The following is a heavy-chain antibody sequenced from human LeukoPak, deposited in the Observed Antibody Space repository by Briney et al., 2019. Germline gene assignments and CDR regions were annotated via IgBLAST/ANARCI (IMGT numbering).Heavy chain of an antibody. CDR1: GFTFSSYG. D-gene: IGHD3-10*01. V-gene: IGHV3-30*18. CDR3: AKEWRVTAYYYGSGKFYGMDV. Sequence: GGSLRLSCAASGFTFSSYGMHWVRQAPGKGLEWVAVISYDGSNKYYADSVKGRFTISRDNSKNTLYLQMNSLRGEDTAVYYCAKEWRVTAYYYGSGKFYGMDVWGQGTTVTVSS. J-gene: IGHJ6*02. CDR2: ISYDGSNK.